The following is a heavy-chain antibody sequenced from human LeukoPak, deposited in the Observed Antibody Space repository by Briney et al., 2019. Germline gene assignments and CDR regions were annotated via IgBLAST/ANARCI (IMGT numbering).Heavy chain of an antibody. J-gene: IGHJ4*02. Sequence: PGGSLRLSCAASGFIFSRHAMSWVRQAPGKGLERVSTTGLESVHTLCADSVQGRFTVSRDNSRNTLDLQMDNLRVDDTAVYYYAKGDDIGKHPTRAYYFDIWGQGTLVTVSS. D-gene: IGHD5-24*01. V-gene: IGHV3-23*01. CDR2: TGLESVHT. CDR1: GFIFSRHA. CDR3: AKGDDIGKHPTRAYYFDI.